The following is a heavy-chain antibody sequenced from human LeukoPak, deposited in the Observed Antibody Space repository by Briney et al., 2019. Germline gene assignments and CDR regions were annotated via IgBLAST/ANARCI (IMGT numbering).Heavy chain of an antibody. CDR1: GLTFNSYW. CDR3: ARAMPHDNWFDP. CDR2: INGDASNA. Sequence: PGGSLRLSCAASGLTFNSYWMHWVRHVAGKGLVWVARINGDASNATYADSVKGRFTISRDNAQNTLYLQMNSLRVDDTAVYYCARAMPHDNWFDPWGQGSLVTVSS. J-gene: IGHJ5*02. D-gene: IGHD2-2*01. V-gene: IGHV3-74*03.